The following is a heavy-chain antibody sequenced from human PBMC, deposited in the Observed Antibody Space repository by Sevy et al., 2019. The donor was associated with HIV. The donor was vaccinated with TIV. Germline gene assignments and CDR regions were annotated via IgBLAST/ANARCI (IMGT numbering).Heavy chain of an antibody. D-gene: IGHD2-15*01. Sequence: GESLKISCKGSGYSFTTYWIGWVRQMPGKGLEWMGIIYPGDSDTTYSPSFQGQVTISADKSISTAYLQWSSLKASDTAMYYCARHRRGVGSVGYHFDYWGQGTLVTVSS. CDR3: ARHRRGVGSVGYHFDY. J-gene: IGHJ4*02. V-gene: IGHV5-51*01. CDR2: IYPGDSDT. CDR1: GYSFTTYW.